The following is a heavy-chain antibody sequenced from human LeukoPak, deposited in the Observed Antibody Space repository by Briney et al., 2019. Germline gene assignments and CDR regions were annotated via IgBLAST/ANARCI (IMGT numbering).Heavy chain of an antibody. Sequence: PGGSLRLSCAASGFTFSSYATSWVRQAPGEGLEWVSSISSSSSYIYYADSVKGRFTVSRDNAKNSLYLQMNSLRAEDTAVYYCARFSVGATNWGQGTLVTVSS. J-gene: IGHJ4*02. V-gene: IGHV3-21*01. CDR1: GFTFSSYA. CDR3: ARFSVGATN. D-gene: IGHD1-26*01. CDR2: ISSSSSYI.